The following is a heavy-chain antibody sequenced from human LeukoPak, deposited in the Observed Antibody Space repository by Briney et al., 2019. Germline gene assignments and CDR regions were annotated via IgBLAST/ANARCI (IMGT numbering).Heavy chain of an antibody. CDR1: GFTFRDYA. CDR2: IGGAGVSS. Sequence: GGSLRLSCAASGFTFRDYAMTWVRQAPGKGLEWVSGIGGAGVSSYYADSVKGRFTVSRDNSKNTLYLQMDNLRAEDMAVYYCARDPSSGWLNLDFWGQGILVTVSS. V-gene: IGHV3-23*01. D-gene: IGHD6-19*01. J-gene: IGHJ4*02. CDR3: ARDPSSGWLNLDF.